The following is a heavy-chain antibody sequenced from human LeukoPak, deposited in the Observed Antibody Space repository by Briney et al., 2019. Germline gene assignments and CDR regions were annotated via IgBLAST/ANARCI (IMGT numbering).Heavy chain of an antibody. CDR2: ISWNSGSI. CDR1: GFTFDDYA. CDR3: ARALWDSSGYYSFDY. Sequence: PGGSLRLSCAASGFTFDDYAMHWVRQAPGKGLEWVSGISWNSGSIGYADSVKGRFTISRDNAKNSLYLQMNSLRAEDTAVYYCARALWDSSGYYSFDYWGQGTLVTVSS. D-gene: IGHD3-22*01. V-gene: IGHV3-9*01. J-gene: IGHJ4*02.